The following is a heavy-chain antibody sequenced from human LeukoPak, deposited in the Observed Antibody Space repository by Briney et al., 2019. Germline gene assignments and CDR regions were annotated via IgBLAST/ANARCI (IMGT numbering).Heavy chain of an antibody. V-gene: IGHV3-30*03. J-gene: IGHJ1*01. CDR3: ATAPLKYSSAWGDLQH. CDR2: VSFDGTTE. CDR1: GFTFSTYG. D-gene: IGHD6-19*01. Sequence: GGSLRLSCAASGFTFSTYGMHWVRQAPGKGLEWVALVSFDGTTEDYGDSAKGRFTISRDNSKNTLYLQMNSLRPDDTAVYFCATAPLKYSSAWGDLQHWARGTLV.